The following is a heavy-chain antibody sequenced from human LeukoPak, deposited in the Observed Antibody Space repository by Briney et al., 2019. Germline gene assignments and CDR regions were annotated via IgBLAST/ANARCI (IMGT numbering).Heavy chain of an antibody. D-gene: IGHD6-19*01. V-gene: IGHV4-59*01. CDR2: IYYSGST. CDR1: GGFISSYY. CDR3: ARDLLSTAGYFDY. J-gene: IGHJ4*02. Sequence: SETLSLTCTVSGGFISSYYWSWIRQPPGKGLEWIGYIYYSGSTNYNPSLKSRVTISVDTSKNQLSLNLSSVTAADTAVYYCARDLLSTAGYFDYWGQGTLVSVSS.